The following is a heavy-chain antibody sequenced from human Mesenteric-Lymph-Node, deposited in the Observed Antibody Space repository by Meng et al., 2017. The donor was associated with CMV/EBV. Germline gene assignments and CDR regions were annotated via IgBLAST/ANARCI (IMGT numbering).Heavy chain of an antibody. CDR1: GWSFSDYY. CDR3: AREQWLAHYLDY. CDR2: ISHSGFT. V-gene: IGHV4-34*01. Sequence: TCSVYGWSFSDYYWTWIRQPPGKGLEWIGEISHSGFTNHNPSLKSRVTISIDTSKNHFSLRLSSVTAADTAVYYCAREQWLAHYLDYWGQGTLVTVSS. J-gene: IGHJ4*02. D-gene: IGHD6-19*01.